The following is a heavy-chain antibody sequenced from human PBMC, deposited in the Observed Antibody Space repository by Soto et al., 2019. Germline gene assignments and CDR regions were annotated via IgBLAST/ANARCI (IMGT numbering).Heavy chain of an antibody. CDR3: ARVRRSSGYYYGY. CDR1: GYTFTSYY. D-gene: IGHD3-22*01. V-gene: IGHV1-46*01. Sequence: VASVTVPCTPSGYTFTSYYMHWVRHAPGQGLEWMGIINPSGGSTSYAQKFKGRVTMTRDTSTITVYMELSSLRSEDTAVYYCARVRRSSGYYYGYWGQGTPVTVSS. J-gene: IGHJ4*02. CDR2: INPSGGST.